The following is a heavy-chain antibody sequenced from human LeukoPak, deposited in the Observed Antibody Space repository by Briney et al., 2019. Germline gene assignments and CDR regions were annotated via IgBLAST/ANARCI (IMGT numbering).Heavy chain of an antibody. D-gene: IGHD1-26*01. CDR3: ARFGYSGPPPNAGAVDY. CDR1: GFTFSSYA. V-gene: IGHV3-23*01. Sequence: GGSLRPSCAASGFTFSSYAMSWVRQAPGKGLEWVSAISGSGGSTYYADSVKGRFTISRDNSKNTLYLQMNSLRAEDTAVYYCARFGYSGPPPNAGAVDYWGQGTLVTVSS. CDR2: ISGSGGST. J-gene: IGHJ4*02.